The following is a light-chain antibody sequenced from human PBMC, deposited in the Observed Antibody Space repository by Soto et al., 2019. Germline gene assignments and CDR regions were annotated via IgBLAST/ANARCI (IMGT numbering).Light chain of an antibody. Sequence: QAVLNPPSSVLGSPGQSITISFSGTNSDIGAYDYVSWYQQHPGRAPKLIIYEVSHRFSGLSYRFSGSKSGNTASLTISWLQAEDEADYYCRSFVPARTYVFGSGTKVTV. V-gene: IGLV2-14*03. CDR3: RSFVPARTYV. CDR2: EVS. CDR1: NSDIGAYDY. J-gene: IGLJ1*01.